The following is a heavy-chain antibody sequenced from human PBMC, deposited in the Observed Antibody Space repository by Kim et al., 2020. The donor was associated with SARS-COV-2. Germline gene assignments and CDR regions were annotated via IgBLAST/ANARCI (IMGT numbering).Heavy chain of an antibody. CDR3: ARPMFYGSGSYYNAPNPYYYYGMDV. CDR1: GYSFTSYW. CDR2: IDPSDSYT. D-gene: IGHD3-10*01. J-gene: IGHJ6*02. V-gene: IGHV5-10-1*01. Sequence: GESLKISCKGSGYSFTSYWISWVRQMPGKGLEWMGRIDPSDSYTNYSPSFQGHVTISADKSISTAYLQWSSLKASDTAMYYCARPMFYGSGSYYNAPNPYYYYGMDVWGQGTTVTVSS.